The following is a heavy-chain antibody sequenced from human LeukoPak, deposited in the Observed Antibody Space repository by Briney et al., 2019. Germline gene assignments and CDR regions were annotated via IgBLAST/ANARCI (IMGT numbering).Heavy chain of an antibody. Sequence: GGSLRLSCAASGFTFSSYEMNWVRQAPGKGLEWVSYISGSGSTIYYADSVKGRFTISRDNAKNSLYLQMNSLRAEDTAVYYCARNSPSEDAFDIWGQGTMVTVSS. J-gene: IGHJ3*02. CDR3: ARNSPSEDAFDI. CDR1: GFTFSSYE. CDR2: ISGSGSTI. D-gene: IGHD5-18*01. V-gene: IGHV3-48*03.